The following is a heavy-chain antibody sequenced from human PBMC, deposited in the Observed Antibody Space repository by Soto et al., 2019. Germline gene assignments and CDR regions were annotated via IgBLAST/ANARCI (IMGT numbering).Heavy chain of an antibody. CDR3: ARPGYYDSSRYYYLAY. D-gene: IGHD3-22*01. V-gene: IGHV4-34*01. CDR2: INHFGSA. J-gene: IGHJ4*02. Sequence: SLTCAVQGECFKGYNWSWVRQSPGKGLEWIGEINHFGSASYNPSLKSRLRFSVDTSKRQFSLTLSSVTAADTAMYYCARPGYYDSSRYYYLAYRAQRTLVT. CDR1: GECFKGYN.